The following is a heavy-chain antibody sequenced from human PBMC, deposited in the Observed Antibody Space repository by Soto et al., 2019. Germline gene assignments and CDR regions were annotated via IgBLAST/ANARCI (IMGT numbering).Heavy chain of an antibody. V-gene: IGHV1-3*01. CDR2: INAGNGNT. CDR3: ARVDDFWSGYNWFDP. CDR1: GYTFTSYA. J-gene: IGHJ5*02. D-gene: IGHD3-3*01. Sequence: ASLKVSCKASGYTFTSYAMHWVRQAPGQRLEWMGWINAGNGNTKYSQKFQGRVTITRDTSASTAYMELSSLRSEDTAVYYCARVDDFWSGYNWFDPWGQGTLVNVSS.